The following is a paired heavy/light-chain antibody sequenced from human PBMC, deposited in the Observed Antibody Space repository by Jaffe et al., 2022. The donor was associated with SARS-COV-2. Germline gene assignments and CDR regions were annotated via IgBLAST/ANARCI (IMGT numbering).Light chain of an antibody. CDR2: TAA. CDR3: QQYHSYPLT. J-gene: IGKJ4*01. CDR1: QDITTY. V-gene: IGKV1-16*01. Sequence: DIQMTQSPSSLSASVGDRVTITCRASQDITTYLAWFLHKPGKAPQSLIYTAATLQGGVPSRFSGSGFGTEFTLTISSLQPEDFATYYCQQYHSYPLTFGGGTKVEIK.
Heavy chain of an antibody. D-gene: IGHD1-26*01. Sequence: EAQLLESGGGLVQPGGSLRLSCVASGFPFGTYNMSWVRQAPGKGLEWVASVSGSDDTGDYADSVRGRFTISRDRSEKMLYLKMNRLRTEDTAIYYCAKLAYGRDYYFNLWGRGTLVSVSS. CDR2: VSGSDDTG. J-gene: IGHJ2*01. CDR3: AKLAYGRDYYFNL. CDR1: GFPFGTYN. V-gene: IGHV3-23*01.